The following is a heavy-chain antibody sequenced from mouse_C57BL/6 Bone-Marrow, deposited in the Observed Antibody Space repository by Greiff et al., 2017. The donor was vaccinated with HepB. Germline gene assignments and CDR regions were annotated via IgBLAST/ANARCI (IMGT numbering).Heavy chain of an antibody. CDR1: GYSFTGYY. CDR3: ARPLGGYYAMDY. J-gene: IGHJ4*01. CDR2: INPSTGGT. V-gene: IGHV1-42*01. Sequence: VQLKQSGPELVKPGASVKISCKASGYSFTGYYMNWVKQSPEKSLEWIGEINPSTGGTTYNQKFKAKATLTVDKSSSTAYMQLKSLTSEDSAVYYCARPLGGYYAMDYWGQGTSVTVSS. D-gene: IGHD3-3*01.